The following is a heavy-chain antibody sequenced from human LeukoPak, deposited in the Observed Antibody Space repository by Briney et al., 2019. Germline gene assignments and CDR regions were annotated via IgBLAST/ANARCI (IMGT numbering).Heavy chain of an antibody. CDR2: ISGSGGST. Sequence: GGSLRLSCAASGFTFSSYAMSWIRQAPGKGREWVSAISGSGGSTYYADSVKGRFTISRDNSKNTLYLEINSPRAEDTAVYYCAKNLYYYGSGWYSTTDYWGQGTLVTVSS. V-gene: IGHV3-23*01. J-gene: IGHJ4*02. CDR3: AKNLYYYGSGWYSTTDY. CDR1: GFTFSSYA. D-gene: IGHD3-10*01.